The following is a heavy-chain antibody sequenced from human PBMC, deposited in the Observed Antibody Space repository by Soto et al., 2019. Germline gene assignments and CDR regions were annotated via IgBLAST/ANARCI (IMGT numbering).Heavy chain of an antibody. D-gene: IGHD5-12*01. CDR2: IYYSGGT. CDR1: GGSISSYY. CDR3: AREDGMATINY. J-gene: IGHJ4*02. Sequence: PSETLSLTCTVSGGSISSYYWSWIRQPPGKGLEWIGYIYYSGGTNYNPSLKSRVTISVDTSKNQFSLKLSSVTAADTAVYYCAREDGMATINYWGQGTLVTVSS. V-gene: IGHV4-59*01.